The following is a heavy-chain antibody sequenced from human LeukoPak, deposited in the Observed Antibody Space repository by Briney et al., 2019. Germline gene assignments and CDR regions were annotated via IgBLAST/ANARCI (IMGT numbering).Heavy chain of an antibody. Sequence: AGGSLRLSCAASGFTFSSYAMSWVRQAPGKGLEWVSAISGSGGSTYYADSVKGRFTISRDNSKNTLYLQMNSLRAEDTAVYYCAKDSSPRYYDYVWGSPYYFDYWGQGTLVTVSS. CDR3: AKDSSPRYYDYVWGSPYYFDY. V-gene: IGHV3-23*01. CDR1: GFTFSSYA. D-gene: IGHD3-16*01. J-gene: IGHJ4*02. CDR2: ISGSGGST.